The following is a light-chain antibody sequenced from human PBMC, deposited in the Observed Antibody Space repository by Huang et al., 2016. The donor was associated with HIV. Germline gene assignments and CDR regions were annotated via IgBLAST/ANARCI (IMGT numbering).Light chain of an antibody. CDR1: QSVSSY. CDR3: QQRGNWPGIT. Sequence: EIVLTQSPATLSVSPGERASLSCRASQSVSSYLAWYQQKPGQAPRRLIYDASNRATGIPARFSGSGSGTDFTLTISSLEPEDFAVYYCQQRGNWPGITFGGGTKVEIK. J-gene: IGKJ4*01. CDR2: DAS. V-gene: IGKV3-11*01.